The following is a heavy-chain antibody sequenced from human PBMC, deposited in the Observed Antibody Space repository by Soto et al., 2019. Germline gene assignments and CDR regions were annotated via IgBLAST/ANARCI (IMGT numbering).Heavy chain of an antibody. Sequence: EVQLLESGGTLVQPGGSLRLSCVASGFTCSTHTMNWVRQAPWKGLEWVSRLTADSDDTSYADSINGRFTISRDHSKNTLYLQMNSLRAEDTAIYYCAKGLDRASLDFWGQGALVTVSS. D-gene: IGHD1-1*01. CDR1: GFTCSTHT. CDR3: AKGLDRASLDF. CDR2: LTADSDDT. J-gene: IGHJ4*02. V-gene: IGHV3-23*01.